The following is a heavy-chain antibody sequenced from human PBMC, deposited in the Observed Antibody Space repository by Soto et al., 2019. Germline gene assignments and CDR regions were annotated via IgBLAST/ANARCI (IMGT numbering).Heavy chain of an antibody. Sequence: LSLTCAASGFTFSSYWMSWVRQAPGKGLEWVANIKPDGSERYYVESVKGRFTISRDNANNSLHLQMNSLRAEDTAVYYCARGVTSAFDIWGQGTMVTVSS. J-gene: IGHJ3*02. CDR1: GFTFSSYW. CDR2: IKPDGSER. CDR3: ARGVTSAFDI. D-gene: IGHD4-17*01. V-gene: IGHV3-7*01.